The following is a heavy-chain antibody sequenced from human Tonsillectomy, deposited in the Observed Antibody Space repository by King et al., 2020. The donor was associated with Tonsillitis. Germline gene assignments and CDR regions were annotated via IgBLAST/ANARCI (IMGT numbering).Heavy chain of an antibody. CDR1: GFTFSSYW. D-gene: IGHD3-22*01. V-gene: IGHV3-74*01. J-gene: IGHJ3*02. CDR2: INSDGSST. Sequence: VQLVESGGGLVQPGGSLRLSCAASGFTFSSYWMHWVRQAPGKGLVWVSRINSDGSSTSYADSVKGRFTISRDNAKNKLYLQMNSLRAEDTAVYYCARDLPLSYYYDSSGYYLSGYAFDIWGQGTMVTVSS. CDR3: ARDLPLSYYYDSSGYYLSGYAFDI.